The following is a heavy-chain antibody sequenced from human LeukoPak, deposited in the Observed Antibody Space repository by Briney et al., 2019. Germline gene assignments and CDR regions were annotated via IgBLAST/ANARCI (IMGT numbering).Heavy chain of an antibody. CDR2: IYYSGST. D-gene: IGHD1-26*01. V-gene: IGHV4-39*07. Sequence: PSETLSLTCTVSGGSIGSSSHYWGWIRQPPGKGLEWIGSIYYSGSTYYNPSLKSRVTMSVDTSKKQFSLKLSSVTAADTAVYYCARVRGSSGSYEYYHYMDVWGKGTTVTISS. CDR1: GGSIGSSSHY. J-gene: IGHJ6*03. CDR3: ARVRGSSGSYEYYHYMDV.